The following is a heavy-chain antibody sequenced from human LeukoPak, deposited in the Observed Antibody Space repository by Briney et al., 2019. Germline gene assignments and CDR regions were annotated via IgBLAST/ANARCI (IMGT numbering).Heavy chain of an antibody. CDR1: GFTFSSYS. J-gene: IGHJ4*02. Sequence: PGGSLRLSCAASGFTFSSYSMNWVRQAPGKGLEGVSYISSTGNTIYYADSVKGRFTISRDNAKNSLYLQMNSLRAEDTAFYYCARDLNGDYVFDYWGQGTLVTVSS. V-gene: IGHV3-48*04. CDR2: ISSTGNTI. D-gene: IGHD4-17*01. CDR3: ARDLNGDYVFDY.